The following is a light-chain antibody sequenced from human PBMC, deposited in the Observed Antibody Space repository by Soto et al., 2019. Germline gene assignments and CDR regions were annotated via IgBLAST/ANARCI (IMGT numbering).Light chain of an antibody. V-gene: IGKV4-1*01. CDR3: QQYYSTPLT. Sequence: DIVLTQSPDSLAVSLGERATINCKSSQSILYSANSKNYLAWYQQKPRQPPKLLIYWASTRESGVPDRFSGSGSQTDFTLTISSLQAEDVAVYYCQQYYSTPLTFGGGTKVEVK. CDR2: WAS. CDR1: QSILYSANSKNY. J-gene: IGKJ4*02.